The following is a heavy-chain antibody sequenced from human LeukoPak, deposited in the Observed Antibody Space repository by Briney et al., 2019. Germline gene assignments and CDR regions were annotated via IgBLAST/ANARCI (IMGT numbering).Heavy chain of an antibody. J-gene: IGHJ4*02. CDR1: GYTFTSYS. Sequence: ASVKVSCKASGYTFTSYSISWVRQAPGQGLEWMGWISAYNGNTIYAQKVKGRVTMTTDTSTSTAYMELRSLKSDDTAVYYCARASYCSGGSCYSDYWGQGTLVSVSS. V-gene: IGHV1-18*01. CDR2: ISAYNGNT. CDR3: ARASYCSGGSCYSDY. D-gene: IGHD2-15*01.